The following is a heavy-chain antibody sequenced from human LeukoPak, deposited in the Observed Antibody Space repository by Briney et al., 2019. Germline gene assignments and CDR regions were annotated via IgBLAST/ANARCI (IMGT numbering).Heavy chain of an antibody. Sequence: GGSLRLSCAASGFTFSSYAMSWVRQAPGKGLEWVSAISGSGGSTYYADSVKGRFTISRDNSKNTLYLQMNSLRAEDTAVYYCARAAPRGYCSSTSCYTPFYMDVWGKGTTVTVSS. CDR1: GFTFSSYA. CDR3: ARAAPRGYCSSTSCYTPFYMDV. J-gene: IGHJ6*03. CDR2: ISGSGGST. V-gene: IGHV3-23*01. D-gene: IGHD2-2*02.